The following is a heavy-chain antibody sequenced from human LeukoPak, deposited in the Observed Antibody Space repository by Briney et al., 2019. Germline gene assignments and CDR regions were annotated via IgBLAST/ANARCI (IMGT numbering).Heavy chain of an antibody. J-gene: IGHJ3*02. D-gene: IGHD3-22*01. Sequence: SETLSLTCAVYGGSFSGYYWSWIRQPPGKGLEWIGSIYYSGSTYYNPSLKSRVTISVDTSKNQFSLKLSSVTAADTAVYYCARNPIYYDSSGPGAFDIWGQGTMVTVSS. CDR3: ARNPIYYDSSGPGAFDI. CDR1: GGSFSGYY. V-gene: IGHV4-34*01. CDR2: IYYSGST.